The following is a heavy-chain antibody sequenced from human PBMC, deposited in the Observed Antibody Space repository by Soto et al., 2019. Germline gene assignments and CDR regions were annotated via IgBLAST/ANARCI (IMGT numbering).Heavy chain of an antibody. J-gene: IGHJ4*02. V-gene: IGHV4-39*01. D-gene: IGHD6-6*01. Sequence: SETLSLTCTVSGDSIATSSNSWGWIRQPPGKGLEWIGTIYYSGTTYYNPSLKSRLTISVDTSKKQFSLKLTSVTAADTAVYYCARQTGLSGSSYYFDYWGQGTLVTVSS. CDR3: ARQTGLSGSSYYFDY. CDR1: GDSIATSSNS. CDR2: IYYSGTT.